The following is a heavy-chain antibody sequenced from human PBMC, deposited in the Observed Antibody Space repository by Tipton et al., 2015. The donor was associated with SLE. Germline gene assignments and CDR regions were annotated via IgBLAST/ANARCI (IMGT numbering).Heavy chain of an antibody. CDR2: IYYSGRN. CDR3: AMTAEYFDP. CDR1: GVSTSSTNYY. V-gene: IGHV4-61*05. Sequence: TLSLTCTVSGVSTSSTNYYWGWNRQSPGKGLTWIVDIYYSGRNNYNPSRKTRVTMSVDTSKSQFSLKLTSVTASDTAGYYCAMTAEYFDPCGRGTLVTVSS. J-gene: IGHJ2*01.